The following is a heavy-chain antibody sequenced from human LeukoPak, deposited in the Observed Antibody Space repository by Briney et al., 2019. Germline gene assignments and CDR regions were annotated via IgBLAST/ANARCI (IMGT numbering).Heavy chain of an antibody. D-gene: IGHD1-26*01. CDR1: GFTFSSYS. V-gene: IGHV3-7*03. J-gene: IGHJ6*02. CDR3: ARGASPYYYYGKDV. CDR2: IKQDGSEK. Sequence: PGGSLRLSCAASGFTFSSYSMNWVRQAPGKGLEWVANIKQDGSEKYYVDSVKGRFTISRDNAKNSLYLQMNSLRAEDTAVYYCARGASPYYYYGKDVWGQGTTVTVSS.